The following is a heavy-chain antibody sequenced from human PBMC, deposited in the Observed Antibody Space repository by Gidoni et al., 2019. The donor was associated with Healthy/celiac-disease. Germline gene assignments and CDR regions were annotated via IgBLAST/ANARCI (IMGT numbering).Heavy chain of an antibody. CDR1: GFTFSNAW. V-gene: IGHV3-15*01. Sequence: EVQLVESGGGLVKPGGSLRLSCAASGFTFSNAWMSWVRQAPGKGLEWVGRIKSKTDGGTTDYAAPVKGRFTISRDDSKNTLYLQMNSLKTEDTAVYYCTTDLASGYGYTDIDYWGQGTLVTVSS. J-gene: IGHJ4*02. CDR3: TTDLASGYGYTDIDY. D-gene: IGHD5-18*01. CDR2: IKSKTDGGTT.